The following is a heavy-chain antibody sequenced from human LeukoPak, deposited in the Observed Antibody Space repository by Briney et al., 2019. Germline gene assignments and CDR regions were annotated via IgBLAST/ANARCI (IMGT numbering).Heavy chain of an antibody. CDR1: GFTFSCYS. J-gene: IGHJ6*03. CDR2: ISSSSSYI. CDR3: ASLEDYYYYMDV. D-gene: IGHD3-3*01. Sequence: KPGGSLRLSCAASGFTFSCYSMNWVRQAPGKGLEWVSSISSSSSYIYYADSVKGRFTISRDNAKNSLYLQMNSLRAEDTAVYYCASLEDYYYYMDVWGEGTTVTVSS. V-gene: IGHV3-21*01.